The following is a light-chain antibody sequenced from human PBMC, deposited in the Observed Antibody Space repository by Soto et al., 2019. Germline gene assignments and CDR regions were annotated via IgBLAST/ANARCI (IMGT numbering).Light chain of an antibody. Sequence: DIHLTQSPSFLSASVGDRVTVTCRASQDISTYLAWFQQKPGKAPQLLVYPASILQGGVPSRFSGRGSGTEFSLTISSLQPEDFATYYCQQLRTYPYTFGQGTKVDIK. CDR1: QDISTY. CDR3: QQLRTYPYT. CDR2: PAS. J-gene: IGKJ2*01. V-gene: IGKV1-9*01.